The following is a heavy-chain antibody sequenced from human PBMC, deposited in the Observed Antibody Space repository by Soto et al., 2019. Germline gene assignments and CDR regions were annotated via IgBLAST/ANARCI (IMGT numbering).Heavy chain of an antibody. D-gene: IGHD3-22*01. V-gene: IGHV2-5*01. CDR1: GFSLSSSGVG. CDR2: FYWNDDR. J-gene: IGHJ4*02. Sequence: SGPTLVNPTQTLTLTCTFSGFSLSSSGVGVGWIRQPPGKPLEWLSLFYWNDDRRYSPSLKSRLTITKDTSKNQVVLTMVNMDPVETATYYCAHSGYFYDSSGYFSTGYYFDYWGQGTLVTVSS. CDR3: AHSGYFYDSSGYFSTGYYFDY.